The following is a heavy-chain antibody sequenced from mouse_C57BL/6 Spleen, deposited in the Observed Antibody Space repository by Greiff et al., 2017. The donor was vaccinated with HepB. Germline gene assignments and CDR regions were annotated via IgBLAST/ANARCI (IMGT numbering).Heavy chain of an antibody. CDR1: GYTFTSYW. CDR2: IDPSDSYT. D-gene: IGHD4-1*01. V-gene: IGHV1-50*01. J-gene: IGHJ1*03. Sequence: VQLQQPGAELVKPGASVKLSCKASGYTFTSYWMQWVKQRPGQGLEWIGEIDPSDSYTNYNQKFKGKATLTVDTSSSTAYMQLSSLTSEDSAVYYCARGVWDWYFDVWGTGTTVTVSS. CDR3: ARGVWDWYFDV.